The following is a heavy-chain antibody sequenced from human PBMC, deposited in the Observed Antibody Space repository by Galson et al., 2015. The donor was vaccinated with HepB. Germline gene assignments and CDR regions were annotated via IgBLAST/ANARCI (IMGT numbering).Heavy chain of an antibody. CDR2: IWYDGSNK. CDR3: AKSLRHYPYDMDV. V-gene: IGHV3-33*03. J-gene: IGHJ6*02. CDR1: GFTFSSYG. Sequence: SLRLSCAASGFTFSSYGMHWVRQAPGKGLEWVAVIWYDGSNKYYADSVKGRFTISRDNSKNTLFLQMNSLRADDTAVYSCAKSLRHYPYDMDVWGPGTTVSVSS. D-gene: IGHD1-26*01.